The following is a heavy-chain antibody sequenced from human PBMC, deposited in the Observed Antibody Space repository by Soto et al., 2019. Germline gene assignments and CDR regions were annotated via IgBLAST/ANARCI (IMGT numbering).Heavy chain of an antibody. CDR1: GFTFSTYT. D-gene: IGHD4-17*01. V-gene: IGHV3-21*01. CDR2: ISSSGDFI. Sequence: EVQLVESGGGLVKPGGSLRLSCAASGFTFSTYTMNWVRQAPGKGLEWVSSISSSGDFIYYADSLKGRFTISRDNAMNSLYLQMNSLRADDTAVYYCARDTLAGGLDPIDYWGQGTLVTVSS. CDR3: ARDTLAGGLDPIDY. J-gene: IGHJ4*02.